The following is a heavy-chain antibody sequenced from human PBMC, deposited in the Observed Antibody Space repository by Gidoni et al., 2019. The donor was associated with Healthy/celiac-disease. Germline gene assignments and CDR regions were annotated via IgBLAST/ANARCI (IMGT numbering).Heavy chain of an antibody. CDR3: ARQAATVAAPGGDAFVI. J-gene: IGHJ3*02. Sequence: EGQLVQSGAEVKKPGEAMRSSCKGYGDRVPSYWISWVRQMPGKGLVWMGSIDPSVSYTTYSPSFQCHFPISADKSIRTAYLQWSSLKASDTAMYFCARQAATVAAPGGDAFVIWGQGTMVTVSS. CDR1: GDRVPSYW. V-gene: IGHV5-10-1*03. D-gene: IGHD6-13*01. CDR2: IDPSVSYT.